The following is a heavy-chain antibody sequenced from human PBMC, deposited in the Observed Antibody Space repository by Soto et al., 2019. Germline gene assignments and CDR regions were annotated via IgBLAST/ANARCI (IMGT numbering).Heavy chain of an antibody. Sequence: EVQLLESGGGLVQPGGSLRLSCAASGFTLGTYVMTWVRQAPGKGLEWVSAISGSGGSTNYADPVKGRFTISRDNTKNRLYLKMNSLRVEDTAVYYCAKDRKGSYCSGGTCYSFDYWGQGTLVTVPS. D-gene: IGHD2-15*01. CDR2: ISGSGGST. CDR1: GFTLGTYV. V-gene: IGHV3-23*01. J-gene: IGHJ4*02. CDR3: AKDRKGSYCSGGTCYSFDY.